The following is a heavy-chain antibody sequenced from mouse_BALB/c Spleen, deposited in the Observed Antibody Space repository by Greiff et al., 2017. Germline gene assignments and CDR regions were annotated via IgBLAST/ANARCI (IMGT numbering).Heavy chain of an antibody. V-gene: IGHV3-1*02. CDR2: IHYSGST. CDR1: GYSITSGYS. J-gene: IGHJ4*01. CDR3: ARDMDY. Sequence: VQLKQSGPDLVKPSQSLSLTCTVTGYSITSGYSWHWIRQCPGNKLEWMGYIHYSGSTNYNPSLKSRISITRDTSKNQFFLQLNSVTTEDTATYYCARDMDYWGQGTSVTVSS.